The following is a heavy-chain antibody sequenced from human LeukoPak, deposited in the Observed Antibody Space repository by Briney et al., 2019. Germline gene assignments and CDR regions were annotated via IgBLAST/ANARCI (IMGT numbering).Heavy chain of an antibody. CDR1: GFTFDDYG. D-gene: IGHD2-2*01. CDR2: INWNGGST. Sequence: GGSLRLSCAASGFTFDDYGMSWVRQAPGKGLEWVSGINWNGGSTGYADSLKGRFTISRDNAKNSVHLQMNSLRAEDTAVYYCARETDSTLFDYWGQGTLVTVSS. CDR3: ARETDSTLFDY. J-gene: IGHJ4*02. V-gene: IGHV3-20*04.